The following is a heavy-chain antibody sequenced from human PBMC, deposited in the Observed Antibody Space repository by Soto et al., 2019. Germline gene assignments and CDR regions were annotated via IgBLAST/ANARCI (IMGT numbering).Heavy chain of an antibody. V-gene: IGHV1-8*01. CDR1: GYTFTSYD. CDR3: ARGLRITFGGVIVDENDAFDI. D-gene: IGHD3-16*02. Sequence: ASVKVSCKASGYTFTSYDINWVRQATGQGLEWMGWMNPNSGNTGYAQKFQGRVTMTRNTSISTAYMELSSLRSEDTAVYYCARGLRITFGGVIVDENDAFDIWGQGTMVTVSS. CDR2: MNPNSGNT. J-gene: IGHJ3*02.